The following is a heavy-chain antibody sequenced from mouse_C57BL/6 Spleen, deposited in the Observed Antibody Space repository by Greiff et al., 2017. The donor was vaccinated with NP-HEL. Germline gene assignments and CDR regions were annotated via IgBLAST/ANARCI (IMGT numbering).Heavy chain of an antibody. CDR1: GYAFTNYL. Sequence: QVQLQQSGAELVRPGTSVKVSCKASGYAFTNYLIEWVKQRPGQGLEWIGVINPGSGGTNYNEKFKGKATLTADKSSSTAYMQLSSLTSEDAAVYFCARWGSRGYFDYWGQGTTLTVSS. CDR2: INPGSGGT. J-gene: IGHJ2*01. V-gene: IGHV1-54*01. CDR3: ARWGSRGYFDY. D-gene: IGHD1-1*02.